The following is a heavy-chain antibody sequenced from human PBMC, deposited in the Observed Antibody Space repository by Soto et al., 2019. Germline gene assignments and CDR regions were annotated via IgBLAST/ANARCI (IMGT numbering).Heavy chain of an antibody. CDR1: GGTFYTYT. Sequence: QVQLVQSGAEVRKPGSSVQVSCKASGGTFYTYTFSWVRQAPGQGLEWMGSITPIYPTTNYAEKFQGRLTVTADGSTSTAYMELSSLTSDDTAVYYCARIPRYSFRTSDDLDSWGQGTLVTVSS. D-gene: IGHD5-18*01. V-gene: IGHV1-69*15. J-gene: IGHJ4*02. CDR3: ARIPRYSFRTSDDLDS. CDR2: ITPIYPTT.